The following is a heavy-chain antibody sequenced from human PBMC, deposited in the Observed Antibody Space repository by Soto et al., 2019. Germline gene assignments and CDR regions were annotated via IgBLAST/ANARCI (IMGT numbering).Heavy chain of an antibody. CDR2: ISGGGDAT. J-gene: IGHJ2*01. V-gene: IGHV3-23*01. CDR3: VRKIIGTTTSGVYWFFDL. D-gene: IGHD1-26*01. Sequence: EVQLLESGGGLVQPGGSLTLSCATSGFTFYNHAMNWVRQAPGKGPEWVSGISGGGDATFYADSVKGRFTISRVQSNNTVFLQMNGLRGEDTALYFCVRKIIGTTTSGVYWFFDLWGRGTLVTVSS. CDR1: GFTFYNHA.